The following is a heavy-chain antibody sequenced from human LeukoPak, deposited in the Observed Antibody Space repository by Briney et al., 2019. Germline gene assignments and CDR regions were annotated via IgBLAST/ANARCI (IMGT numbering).Heavy chain of an antibody. D-gene: IGHD6-19*01. Sequence: SETLSLTCTVSGGSISSYYWSWIRQPAGKGLEWIGRIYTSGCTNYNPALKSRVTMSVDTSKNQFSLKLSSVTAADTAVYYCARDLLSSGWYGGFDYWGQGTLVTVSS. CDR2: IYTSGCT. V-gene: IGHV4-4*07. CDR1: GGSISSYY. J-gene: IGHJ4*02. CDR3: ARDLLSSGWYGGFDY.